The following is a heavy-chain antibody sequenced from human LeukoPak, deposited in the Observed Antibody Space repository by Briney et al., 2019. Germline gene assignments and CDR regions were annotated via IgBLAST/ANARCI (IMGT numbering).Heavy chain of an antibody. V-gene: IGHV4-59*01. J-gene: IGHJ4*02. CDR1: GGSISSYY. D-gene: IGHD6-6*01. CDR3: ASTIAARRGNFDY. Sequence: SETLSLTCTASGGSISSYYWSWIRQPPGKGLEWIGYIYYSGSTNYNPSLKSRVTISVDTSKNQFSLKLSSVTAADTAVYYCASTIAARRGNFDYWGQGTLVTVSS. CDR2: IYYSGST.